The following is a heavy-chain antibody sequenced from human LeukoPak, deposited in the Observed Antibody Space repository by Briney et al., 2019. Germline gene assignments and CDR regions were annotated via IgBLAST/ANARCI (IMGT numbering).Heavy chain of an antibody. V-gene: IGHV4-59*01. CDR3: ARCLSRCNNGFDI. CDR2: IYYSGST. Sequence: SETLSLTCSVSGASISGYYWSWTRQPPGKGLEWFGHIYYSGSTTYNPSLKSRVTISVDSSENQFSLRLSSVTAADTAVYYCARCLSRCNNGFDIWGQGTMVTVSS. J-gene: IGHJ3*02. D-gene: IGHD2/OR15-2a*01. CDR1: GASISGYY.